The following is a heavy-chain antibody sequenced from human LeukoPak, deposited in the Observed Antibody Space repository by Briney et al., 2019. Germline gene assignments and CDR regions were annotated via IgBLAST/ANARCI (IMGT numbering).Heavy chain of an antibody. J-gene: IGHJ4*02. Sequence: GGSLRLSCTASGFTFSSFEMNWVRQAPEKGPEWISYISRTGTVIYYADSVKGRFTISRDNAKNSLFLRMTDLRVEDTAVYYCARDPRHYGSGTYYNERAQGIDYWGQGTLVTVSS. CDR2: ISRTGTVI. V-gene: IGHV3-48*03. CDR3: ARDPRHYGSGTYYNERAQGIDY. D-gene: IGHD3-10*01. CDR1: GFTFSSFE.